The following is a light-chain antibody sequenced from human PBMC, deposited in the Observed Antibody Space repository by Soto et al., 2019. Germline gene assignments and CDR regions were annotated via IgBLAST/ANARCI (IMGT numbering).Light chain of an antibody. CDR1: RSINTY. Sequence: DIQMTQSPSSLSASVGDRVTITCRASRSINTYVNWYRQRPGKAPELLIYSASSLHFGVPSRFSGSGAGTDFTFTINSLLPEDLAIYYCQQTYSPPRTFGQGTKVGIK. V-gene: IGKV1-39*01. CDR3: QQTYSPPRT. J-gene: IGKJ1*01. CDR2: SAS.